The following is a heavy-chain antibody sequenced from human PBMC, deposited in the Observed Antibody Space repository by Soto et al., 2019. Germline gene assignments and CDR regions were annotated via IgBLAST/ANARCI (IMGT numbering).Heavy chain of an antibody. CDR1: GFTFGTTD. Sequence: QLFQSGGGLVQPGGSLTLSCAASGFTFGTTDMSWVRQAPGEGLEWVSTIDGSGGITYYADSVKGRFTISRDNSRNTVYLQMNSLRGDDTALYYYVKNSGWFNTWGQGALVTVSS. CDR2: IDGSGGIT. J-gene: IGHJ5*02. V-gene: IGHV3-23*01. CDR3: VKNSGWFNT. D-gene: IGHD3-10*01.